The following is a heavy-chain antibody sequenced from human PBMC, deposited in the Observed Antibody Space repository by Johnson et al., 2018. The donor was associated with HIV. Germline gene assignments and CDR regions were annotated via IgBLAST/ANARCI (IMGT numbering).Heavy chain of an antibody. CDR2: IKSKTDGGTI. V-gene: IGHV3-15*01. CDR3: TTGDIVVVAGAMLLPLHDAFDI. Sequence: VQLVESGGGLVQPGGSLRLSCAASGFSVSSKYMSWVRQAPGKGLAWVGRIKSKTDGGTIDYATPVKGRFTISRDDSKNTLYLQMNSLKTEDTAMYYCTTGDIVVVAGAMLLPLHDAFDIWGQGTMVTVSS. CDR1: GFSVSSKY. J-gene: IGHJ3*02. D-gene: IGHD2-15*01.